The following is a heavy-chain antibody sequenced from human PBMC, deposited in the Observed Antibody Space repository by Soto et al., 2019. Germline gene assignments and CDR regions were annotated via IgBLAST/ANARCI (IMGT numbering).Heavy chain of an antibody. CDR3: ANSLLRYFDWSPTDAFDI. Sequence: WGSLRLSCAASGFKFINYSISCVRQTPKKGLEWVSAISGSGGSTYYADSVKGRFTISRDNAKNTLYLQMNSLRAEDTAVYYCANSLLRYFDWSPTDAFDIWGQGTMVNVSS. V-gene: IGHV3-23*01. CDR2: ISGSGGST. D-gene: IGHD3-9*01. CDR1: GFKFINYS. J-gene: IGHJ3*02.